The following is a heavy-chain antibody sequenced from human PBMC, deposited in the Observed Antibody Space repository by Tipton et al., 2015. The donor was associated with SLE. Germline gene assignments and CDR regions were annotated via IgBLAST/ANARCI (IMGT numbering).Heavy chain of an antibody. Sequence: LRLSCTVSGGSISSYYWSWIRQPPGKGLEWIGYIYISGNTNYNPSLKSRVSISVDTSKKQLSLKVNSVTAADTAVYYCARGSSGWSEAFDIWGQGTMVTVSS. V-gene: IGHV4-4*08. CDR3: ARGSSGWSEAFDI. CDR2: IYISGNT. CDR1: GGSISSYY. J-gene: IGHJ3*02. D-gene: IGHD6-19*01.